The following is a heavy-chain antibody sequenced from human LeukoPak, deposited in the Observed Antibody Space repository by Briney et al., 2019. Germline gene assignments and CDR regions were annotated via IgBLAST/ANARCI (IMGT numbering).Heavy chain of an antibody. CDR1: GGTFSSYS. Sequence: SVKVSCKASGGTFSSYSISWVRQAPGQGLEWMGRIIPILGIANYAQKFQGRVTITADKSTSTAYMELSSLRSEDTAVYYCARVSGGGIAVARPGDYWGQGTLVTVSS. CDR2: IIPILGIA. J-gene: IGHJ4*02. V-gene: IGHV1-69*02. CDR3: ARVSGGGIAVARPGDY. D-gene: IGHD6-19*01.